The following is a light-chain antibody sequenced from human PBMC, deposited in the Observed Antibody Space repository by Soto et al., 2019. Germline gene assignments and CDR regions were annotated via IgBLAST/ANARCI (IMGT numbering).Light chain of an antibody. CDR3: IHTLYTRT. J-gene: IGKJ4*02. V-gene: IGKV2-28*01. CDR2: LGS. Sequence: DIVMTQSPLSLPVTPGEPASISCRSSRNLLHIDGYNYLDWYLQKPGQSPQLLIYLGSYRASGVPDRFSGSGSGTDFTLRISRVEAYYVGVYYCIHTLYTRTFGSGSRV. CDR1: RNLLHIDGYNY.